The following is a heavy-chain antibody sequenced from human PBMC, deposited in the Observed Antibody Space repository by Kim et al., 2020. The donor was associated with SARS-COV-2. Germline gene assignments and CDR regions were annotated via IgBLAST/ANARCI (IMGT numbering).Heavy chain of an antibody. D-gene: IGHD2-2*02. CDR1: GGSFSGYH. V-gene: IGHV4-34*01. J-gene: IGHJ6*02. CDR3: ARGRAGVVPSPILGIGPHYDYYAMDV. Sequence: SETLSLTCAVYGGSFSGYHWSWIRQPPGKGLEWIGEIKHSGSTNYNPSLKSRVTMSVDTSKSQFSLKLRSVTAADTAEYYCARGRAGVVPSPILGIGPHYDYYAMDVWGQGPTVTVSS. CDR2: IKHSGST.